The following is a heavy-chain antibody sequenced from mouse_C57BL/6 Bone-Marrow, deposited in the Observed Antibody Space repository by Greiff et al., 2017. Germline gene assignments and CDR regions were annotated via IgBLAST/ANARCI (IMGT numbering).Heavy chain of an antibody. J-gene: IGHJ2*01. V-gene: IGHV1-55*01. CDR2: IYPGSGST. CDR1: GYTFTSYW. Sequence: VQLQQPGAELVKPGASVKISCKASGYTFTSYWITWVKQRPGQGLEWIGDIYPGSGSTNYNEKFKSKATLTVDTSSSTAYMQLSSLTSEASAVYYCARVISCDYDLFDYWGQGTTLTVSS. CDR3: ARVISCDYDLFDY. D-gene: IGHD2-4*01.